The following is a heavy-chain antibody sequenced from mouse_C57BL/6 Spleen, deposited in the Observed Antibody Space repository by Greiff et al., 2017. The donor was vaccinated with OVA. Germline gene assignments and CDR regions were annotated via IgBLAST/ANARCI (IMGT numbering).Heavy chain of an antibody. D-gene: IGHD3-2*01. Sequence: VQLQQPGAELVMPGASVKLSCKASGYTFTSYWMHWVKQRPGQGLEWIGEIYPSDSYTNYNQKFKGKSTFTVNKSSSTAYMQLSSLTSEDSAVYYFERAAQTAYAMDYWGQGTSVTVSS. CDR2: IYPSDSYT. J-gene: IGHJ4*01. V-gene: IGHV1-69*01. CDR3: ERAAQTAYAMDY. CDR1: GYTFTSYW.